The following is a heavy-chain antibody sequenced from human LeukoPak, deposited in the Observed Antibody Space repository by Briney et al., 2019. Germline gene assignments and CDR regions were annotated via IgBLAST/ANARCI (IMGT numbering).Heavy chain of an antibody. V-gene: IGHV3-21*01. CDR3: ARDTDAGGQWLASYFGY. Sequence: GGSLRLSCAASGFTFSSYSMNWVRQAPGKGLEWVSSISSSSSYIYYADSVKGRFTISRDNAKNSLYLQMNSLRAEDKAVYYCARDTDAGGQWLASYFGYWRQGTLVTVSS. CDR2: ISSSSSYI. J-gene: IGHJ4*02. D-gene: IGHD6-19*01. CDR1: GFTFSSYS.